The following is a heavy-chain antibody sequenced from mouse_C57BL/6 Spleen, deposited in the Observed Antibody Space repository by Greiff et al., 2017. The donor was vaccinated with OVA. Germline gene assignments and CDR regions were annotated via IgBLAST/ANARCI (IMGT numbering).Heavy chain of an antibody. J-gene: IGHJ1*03. CDR3: ARHDGGDWDGGYWYFDV. CDR2: ISGGGGNT. D-gene: IGHD4-1*01. Sequence: EVQGVESGGGLVKPGGSLKLSCAASGFTFSSYTMSWVRQTPEKRLEWVATISGGGGNTYYPDSVKGRFTISRDNAKNTLYLQMSSLRSEDTALYYCARHDGGDWDGGYWYFDVWGTGTTVTVSS. V-gene: IGHV5-9*01. CDR1: GFTFSSYT.